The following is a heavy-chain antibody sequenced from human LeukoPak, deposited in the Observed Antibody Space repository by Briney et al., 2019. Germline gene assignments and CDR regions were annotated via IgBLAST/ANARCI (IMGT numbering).Heavy chain of an antibody. Sequence: SVKVSCKASGGTFSSYAISWVRQAPGQGLEWMGRIIPILGIANYAQKFQGRVTITADKSTSTAYMELRSLRSDDTAVYYCARERPLDPWGQGTLVTVSS. J-gene: IGHJ5*02. CDR2: IIPILGIA. CDR1: GGTFSSYA. V-gene: IGHV1-69*04. CDR3: ARERPLDP.